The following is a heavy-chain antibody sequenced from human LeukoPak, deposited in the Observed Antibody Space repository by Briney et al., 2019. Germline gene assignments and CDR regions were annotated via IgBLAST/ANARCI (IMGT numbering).Heavy chain of an antibody. CDR1: GFRFTAYG. Sequence: GGSLRLSCATSGFRFTAYGMHWVRQAPGKGLEWVALIQFDGSATYYGNSVKGRFTVSRDISKNTLYLQMNRLRAEDTAVYYCARHGGTRVTLVEVYYFDYWGQGTLVTVSS. CDR2: IQFDGSAT. CDR3: ARHGGTRVTLVEVYYFDY. D-gene: IGHD4-11*01. J-gene: IGHJ4*02. V-gene: IGHV3-30*02.